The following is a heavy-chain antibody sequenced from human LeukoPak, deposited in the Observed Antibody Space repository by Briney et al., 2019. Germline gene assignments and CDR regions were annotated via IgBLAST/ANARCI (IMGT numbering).Heavy chain of an antibody. D-gene: IGHD5-18*01. J-gene: IGHJ4*02. CDR3: ARDRDRYSYGFYY. Sequence: SVKVSCKASGGTFSSYAISWVRQAPGQGLEWMGGIIPIFGTANYAQKFQGRVTITADESTSTAYMELSSLRSEDTAVYYCARDRDRYSYGFYYWGQGTLVTVSS. CDR1: GGTFSSYA. CDR2: IIPIFGTA. V-gene: IGHV1-69*13.